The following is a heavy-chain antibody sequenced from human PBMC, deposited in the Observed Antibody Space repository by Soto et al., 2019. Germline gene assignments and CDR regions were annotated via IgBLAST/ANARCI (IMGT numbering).Heavy chain of an antibody. CDR3: AKEGPITNWYFDY. V-gene: IGHV3-30*18. Sequence: QVELVESGGGVVQPGRFLRLSCAASGFTFSSYGMHWVRQAPGKGLEWVAVISYDGNLAYYADSVKGRFTISRDNSKNTLYLQMNSLRTEDTAIYYCAKEGPITNWYFDYWGQGTLVTVSS. CDR1: GFTFSSYG. D-gene: IGHD1-1*01. J-gene: IGHJ4*02. CDR2: ISYDGNLA.